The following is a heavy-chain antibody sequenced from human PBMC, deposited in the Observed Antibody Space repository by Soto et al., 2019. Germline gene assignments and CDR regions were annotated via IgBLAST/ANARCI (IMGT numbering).Heavy chain of an antibody. J-gene: IGHJ3*02. V-gene: IGHV4-4*02. Sequence: QVQLQESGPGLVKPSGTLSLTCAVSGDSISSVIWWSWVRQPPGKGLEWIGEISHTGSTNYNPSLKSRLTISVDKSKNQFSLKLSSVTAADTAVYYCARDRGSSSLTGAFDIWGQGTMVTVSS. CDR3: ARDRGSSSLTGAFDI. D-gene: IGHD6-13*01. CDR1: GDSISSVIW. CDR2: ISHTGST.